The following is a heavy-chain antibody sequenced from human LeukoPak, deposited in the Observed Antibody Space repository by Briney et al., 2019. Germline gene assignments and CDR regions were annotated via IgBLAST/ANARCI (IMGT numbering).Heavy chain of an antibody. CDR2: IRYDGSNK. Sequence: GGSLRLSRAASGFTLSGSGMHWVRQAPGKGLEWVTFIRYDGSNKYYTDSVKGRFTISRDNSKNTLYLQMDSLRAEDTAVYYCARDYDFWSGYYSPTRGYFGYWGQGTLVTVSS. CDR3: ARDYDFWSGYYSPTRGYFGY. CDR1: GFTLSGSG. J-gene: IGHJ4*02. V-gene: IGHV3-30*02. D-gene: IGHD3-3*01.